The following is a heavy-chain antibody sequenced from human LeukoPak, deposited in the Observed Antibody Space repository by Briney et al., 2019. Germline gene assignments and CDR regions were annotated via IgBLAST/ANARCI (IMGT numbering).Heavy chain of an antibody. J-gene: IGHJ6*02. Sequence: QPGGSLRLSCAASGFTFSSYEMNWVRQAPGKGLEWVSYISSSGSTIYYADSVKGRFTISRDNAKNSLYLQMNSLRAEDTAVYYCARGREGWSFGYYYYGMDVWGQGTTVTVSS. CDR1: GFTFSSYE. D-gene: IGHD2-15*01. CDR3: ARGREGWSFGYYYYGMDV. CDR2: ISSSGSTI. V-gene: IGHV3-48*03.